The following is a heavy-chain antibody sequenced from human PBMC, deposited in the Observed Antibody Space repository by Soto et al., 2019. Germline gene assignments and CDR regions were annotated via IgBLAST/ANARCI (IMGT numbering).Heavy chain of an antibody. D-gene: IGHD6-13*01. CDR2: MSGDGTTT. CDR1: GFTFSNFA. Sequence: GGSLRLSCAASGFTFSNFAMNWVRQAPGKGLEWVSFMSGDGTTTGYADSVKGRFSISRDNSKNALFLQMDRLRAEDTAIYYCAEKLAAAGSRPAPFDYWGQGTLVTVSS. CDR3: AEKLAAAGSRPAPFDY. V-gene: IGHV3-23*01. J-gene: IGHJ4*02.